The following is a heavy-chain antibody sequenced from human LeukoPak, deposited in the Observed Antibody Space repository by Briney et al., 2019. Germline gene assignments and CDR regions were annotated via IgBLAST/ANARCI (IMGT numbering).Heavy chain of an antibody. J-gene: IGHJ4*02. CDR3: ARAPRIVGATGFDSHIYYFDY. D-gene: IGHD1-26*01. V-gene: IGHV4-34*01. Sequence: SETLSLTCAVYGGSFSGYYWSWIRQPPGKGLEWIGEINHSGSTNYNPSLKSRVTISVDTSKNQFSLKLSSVTAADTAVYYCARAPRIVGATGFDSHIYYFDYWGQGTLVTVSS. CDR1: GGSFSGYY. CDR2: INHSGST.